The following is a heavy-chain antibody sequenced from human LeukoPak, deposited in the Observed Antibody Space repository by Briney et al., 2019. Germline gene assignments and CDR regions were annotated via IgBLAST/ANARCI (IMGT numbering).Heavy chain of an antibody. CDR3: AKNKWRFLEWLGAFDI. CDR1: GFTFSSYG. Sequence: GGSLRLSCAASGFTFSSYGMHWVRQAPGKGLEWVAFIRYDGSNKYYADSVKGRFTISRDNSKNTLYLQMNSLRAEDTAVYYCAKNKWRFLEWLGAFDIWAKGQWSPSLQ. J-gene: IGHJ3*02. V-gene: IGHV3-30*02. CDR2: IRYDGSNK. D-gene: IGHD3-3*01.